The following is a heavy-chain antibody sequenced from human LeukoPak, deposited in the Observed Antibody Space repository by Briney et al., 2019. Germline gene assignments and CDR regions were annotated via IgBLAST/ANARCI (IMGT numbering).Heavy chain of an antibody. Sequence: PSETLSLTCAVYGGSFSGYYWSWIRQPPGKGLEWIGEINHSGSTNYNPSLKSRVTISVDTSKNQFSLKLSPVTAADTAVYYCARSSSVVVVPAAIRPYYFDYWGQGTLVTVSS. CDR3: ARSSSVVVVPAAIRPYYFDY. CDR2: INHSGST. D-gene: IGHD2-2*02. V-gene: IGHV4-34*01. CDR1: GGSFSGYY. J-gene: IGHJ4*02.